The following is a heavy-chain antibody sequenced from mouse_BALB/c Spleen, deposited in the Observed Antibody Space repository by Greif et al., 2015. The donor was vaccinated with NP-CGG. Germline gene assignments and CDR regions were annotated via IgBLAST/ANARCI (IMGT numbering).Heavy chain of an antibody. CDR2: IDPSDSET. Sequence: QVQLQQSGPQLVRPGASVKISCKASGYSFTSYWMHWVKQRPGQGLEWIGMIDPSDSETRLNQKFKDKATLTVDKSSSTAYMQLSSPTSEDSAVYYCARSNGNYYFDYWGQGTTLTVSS. CDR1: GYSFTSYW. J-gene: IGHJ2*01. D-gene: IGHD2-1*01. V-gene: IGHV1S126*01. CDR3: ARSNGNYYFDY.